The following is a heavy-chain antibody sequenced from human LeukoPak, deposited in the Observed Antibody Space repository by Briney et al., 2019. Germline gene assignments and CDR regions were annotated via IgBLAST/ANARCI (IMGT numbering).Heavy chain of an antibody. CDR2: IYYSGST. D-gene: IGHD2-2*01. Sequence: TPSETLSLTCTVSGGSISSYYWSWIRQPPGKGLEWIGYIYYSGSTNYNPSLKSRVTISVDTSKNQFSLKLSSVTAADTAVYYCASSPPTLVDAFDIWGQGTMVTVSS. V-gene: IGHV4-59*01. CDR3: ASSPPTLVDAFDI. J-gene: IGHJ3*02. CDR1: GGSISSYY.